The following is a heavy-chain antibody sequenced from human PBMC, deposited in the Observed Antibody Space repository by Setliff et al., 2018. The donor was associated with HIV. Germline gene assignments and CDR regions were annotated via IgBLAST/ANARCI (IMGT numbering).Heavy chain of an antibody. CDR3: ARVAVPGLGYFQY. D-gene: IGHD6-19*01. CDR2: IFHNGST. J-gene: IGHJ1*01. V-gene: IGHV4-34*12. Sequence: SETLSLTCAVYGWSFSGYYWSWVRQPPGKGLEWIGEIFHNGSTNYNPSLKSRVTISIDKSKNHFSLKLSSVTAADTAVYYCARVAVPGLGYFQYWGQGTLVTVSS. CDR1: GWSFSGYY.